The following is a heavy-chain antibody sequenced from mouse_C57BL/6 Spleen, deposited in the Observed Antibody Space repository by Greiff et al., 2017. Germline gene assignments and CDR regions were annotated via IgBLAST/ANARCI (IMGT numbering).Heavy chain of an antibody. Sequence: VQLQQPGAELVKPGASVKLSCKASGYTFTSYWMHWVKQRPGQGLEWIGMIHPNSGSTNYNEKVKSKATLTVDKSSSTAYMQLSSLTSEDSAVYYCASRYYGSDYAMDYWGQGTSVTVSS. V-gene: IGHV1-64*01. CDR3: ASRYYGSDYAMDY. D-gene: IGHD1-1*01. CDR1: GYTFTSYW. J-gene: IGHJ4*01. CDR2: IHPNSGST.